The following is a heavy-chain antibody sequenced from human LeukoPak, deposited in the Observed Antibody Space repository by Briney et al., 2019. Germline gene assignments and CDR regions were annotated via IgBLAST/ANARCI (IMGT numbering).Heavy chain of an antibody. Sequence: GGSLRLSCAASGFSFRNYGMHWVRQAPGKGLEWVAVISSDGSNKYNADSVKGRFTISRDNSKNTLYLQMNGLRAEDTAVYYCARAGSHSRPPGYWGQGTLVTVSS. CDR2: ISSDGSNK. J-gene: IGHJ4*02. V-gene: IGHV3-30*03. CDR3: ARAGSHSRPPGY. D-gene: IGHD6-13*01. CDR1: GFSFRNYG.